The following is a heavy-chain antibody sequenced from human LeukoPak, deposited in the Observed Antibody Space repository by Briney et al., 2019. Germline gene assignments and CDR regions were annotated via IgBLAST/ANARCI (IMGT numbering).Heavy chain of an antibody. V-gene: IGHV4-34*01. CDR2: INHSGST. J-gene: IGHJ5*02. CDR3: ARTPVMVRLRGGWFDP. CDR1: GGSFSGYY. D-gene: IGHD3-10*01. Sequence: KPSETLSLTCAVYGGSFSGYYWSWIRQPPGKGLEWIGEINHSGSTNYNPFLKSRVTISVDTSKNQFSLKLSSVTAADTAVYYCARTPVMVRLRGGWFDPWGQGTLVTVSS.